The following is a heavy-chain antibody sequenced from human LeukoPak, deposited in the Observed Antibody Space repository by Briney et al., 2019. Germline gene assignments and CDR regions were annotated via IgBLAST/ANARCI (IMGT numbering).Heavy chain of an antibody. J-gene: IGHJ5*02. CDR3: ARDPTNYYGSGSYDWFDP. CDR2: INPNSGGT. V-gene: IGHV1-2*02. CDR1: GYTFTGYY. D-gene: IGHD3-10*01. Sequence: ASVKVSCKASGYTFTGYYMHWVRQAPGQGLEWMGWINPNSGGTNYAQKFQGRVTMTRDTSISTAYMELSRLRSDDTAVYYCARDPTNYYGSGSYDWFDPWGQGTLVTVSS.